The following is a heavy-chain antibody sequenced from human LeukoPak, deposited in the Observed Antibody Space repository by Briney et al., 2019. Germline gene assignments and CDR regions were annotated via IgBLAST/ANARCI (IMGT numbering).Heavy chain of an antibody. CDR1: GGTFSSCA. CDR3: ARDGVGYYDSSGYYLFDY. CDR2: IIPIFGTA. Sequence: SVKVSCKASGGTFSSCAISWVRQAPGQGLEWMGRIIPIFGTANYAQKFQGRVTITTDESTSTAYMELSSLRSEDTAVYYCARDGVGYYDSSGYYLFDYWGQGTLVTVSS. J-gene: IGHJ4*02. V-gene: IGHV1-69*05. D-gene: IGHD3-22*01.